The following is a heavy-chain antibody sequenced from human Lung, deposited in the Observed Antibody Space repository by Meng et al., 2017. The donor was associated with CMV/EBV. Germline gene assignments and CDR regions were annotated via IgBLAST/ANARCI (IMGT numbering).Heavy chain of an antibody. CDR2: ISSSGSTI. V-gene: IGHV3-48*03. J-gene: IGHJ6*02. CDR3: ARNGQYYDFWSGYYKISHYYYYYGMDV. D-gene: IGHD3-3*01. Sequence: SXAASGFTFSSYEMNWVRQAPGKGLEWVSYISSSGSTIYYADSVKGRFTISRDNAKNSLYLQMNSLRAEDTAVYYCARNGQYYDFWSGYYKISHYYYYYGMDVWXQGTTVTVSS. CDR1: GFTFSSYE.